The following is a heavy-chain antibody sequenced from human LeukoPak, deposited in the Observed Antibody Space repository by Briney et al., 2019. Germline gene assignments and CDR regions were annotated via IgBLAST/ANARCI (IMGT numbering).Heavy chain of an antibody. D-gene: IGHD2-2*03. CDR3: ARDWSGYCSSPSCFHYYFDY. CDR2: IIPILGIA. CDR1: GGTLISYT. J-gene: IGHJ4*02. Sequence: SVKVSCKASGGTLISYTISWVRQAPGKGLEWMGSIIPILGIANYAQKFQGRVTITADKSTSTAYMELSSLRSEDTAVYYCARDWSGYCSSPSCFHYYFDYWGQGTLVTVSS. V-gene: IGHV1-69*04.